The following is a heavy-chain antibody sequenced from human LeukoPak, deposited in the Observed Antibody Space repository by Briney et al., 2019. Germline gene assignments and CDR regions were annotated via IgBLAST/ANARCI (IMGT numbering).Heavy chain of an antibody. J-gene: IGHJ4*02. CDR1: CLTFCNYW. CDR3: AGKRPNYFDY. Sequence: GSLRLSCGASCLTFCNYWAACVGQTPGERPEWGANINLDGSQKYYVDSVKGRFTISRYNAENSLYLQMNSMRAEDTALYYCAGKRPNYFDYWGQGTPVTVSS. CDR2: INLDGSQK. V-gene: IGHV3-7*01.